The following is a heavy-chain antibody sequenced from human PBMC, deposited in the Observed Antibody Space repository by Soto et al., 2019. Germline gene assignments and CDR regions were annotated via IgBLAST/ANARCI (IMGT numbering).Heavy chain of an antibody. CDR3: ARGRISPFDY. CDR1: GGSFSGYY. CDR2: INHSGST. Sequence: SETLSLTCAVYGGSFSGYYWSWIRQPPGKGLEWIGEINHSGSTNYNPSLKSRVTISVDTSKNQFSLKLSSVTAADTAVYYCARGRISPFDYWGQGTLVTVSS. J-gene: IGHJ4*02. V-gene: IGHV4-34*01.